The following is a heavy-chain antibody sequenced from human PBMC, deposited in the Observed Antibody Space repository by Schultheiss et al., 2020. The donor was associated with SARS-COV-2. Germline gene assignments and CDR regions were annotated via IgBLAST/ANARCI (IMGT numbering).Heavy chain of an antibody. J-gene: IGHJ5*02. Sequence: GGSLRLSCAASGFTFSSYAMSWVRQAPGKGLEWVSYISSSGSTIYYADSVKGRFTISRDNAKNSLYLQMNSLRAEDTAVYYCAREGPVVVPDYWFDPWGQGTLVTVSS. CDR1: GFTFSSYA. CDR3: AREGPVVVPDYWFDP. CDR2: ISSSGSTI. V-gene: IGHV3-48*04. D-gene: IGHD2-2*01.